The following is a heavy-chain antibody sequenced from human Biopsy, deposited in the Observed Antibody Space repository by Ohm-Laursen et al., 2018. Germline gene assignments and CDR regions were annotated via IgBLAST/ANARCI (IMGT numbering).Heavy chain of an antibody. Sequence: ASVKVSCKGSGYTFTTYYIHWVRQAPGQGLEWMGIINPGGNSTAYTQNFQGRVTMIWDTSTTTVYMELSSLRSEDAAVYYCVLASFDYWGQGTLVTVPS. V-gene: IGHV1-46*01. J-gene: IGHJ4*02. CDR1: GYTFTTYY. CDR2: INPGGNST. CDR3: VLASFDY.